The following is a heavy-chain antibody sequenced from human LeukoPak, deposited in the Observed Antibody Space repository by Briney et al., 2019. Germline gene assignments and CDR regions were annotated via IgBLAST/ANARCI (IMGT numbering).Heavy chain of an antibody. CDR3: AKDQGWFGELFGYFDY. Sequence: PGGSLRLSCAASGFTFSSYSMNWVRQAPGKGLEWVSYISSSSSTIYYADSVKGRFTISRDNSKNTLYVQMNSVRAEDTALYYCAKDQGWFGELFGYFDYWGQGILVTVSS. CDR2: ISSSSSTI. D-gene: IGHD3-10*01. V-gene: IGHV3-48*01. CDR1: GFTFSSYS. J-gene: IGHJ4*02.